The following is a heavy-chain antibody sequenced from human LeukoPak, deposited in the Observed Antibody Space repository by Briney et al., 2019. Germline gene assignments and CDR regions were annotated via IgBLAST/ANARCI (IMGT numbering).Heavy chain of an antibody. Sequence: ASVKVSCKASGGTFSRYAISWVRQAPGQGLEWMGGIIPIFGTTNYAQKFQGRVTITADKSTSTAYMELTSLRSEDTAVYYCARDREMATIKYNWFDPWGQGTLVTVSS. CDR2: IIPIFGTT. CDR3: ARDREMATIKYNWFDP. J-gene: IGHJ5*02. CDR1: GGTFSRYA. V-gene: IGHV1-69*06. D-gene: IGHD5-24*01.